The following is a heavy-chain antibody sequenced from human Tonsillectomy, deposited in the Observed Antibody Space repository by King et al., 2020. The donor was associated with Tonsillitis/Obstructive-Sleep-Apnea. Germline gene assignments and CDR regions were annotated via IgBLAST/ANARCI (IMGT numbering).Heavy chain of an antibody. D-gene: IGHD2-2*01. CDR3: ATSSEYQLIRYWYFDL. Sequence: EQLVQSGAEVKKPGSSVKVSCKASGGTFSSYAISWVRQAPGQGLEWMGGIIPIFGTANYAQKFQGRVTITADESTSTAYMELSSLRSEDTAVYYFATSSEYQLIRYWYFDLWGRGTLVTVSS. J-gene: IGHJ2*01. CDR1: GGTFSSYA. CDR2: IIPIFGTA. V-gene: IGHV1-69*01.